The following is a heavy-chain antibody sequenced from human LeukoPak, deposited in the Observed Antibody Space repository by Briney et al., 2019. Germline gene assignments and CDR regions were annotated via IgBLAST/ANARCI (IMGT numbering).Heavy chain of an antibody. V-gene: IGHV3-21*01. CDR1: GFTFSSYS. CDR3: ARGACSPWCFDY. D-gene: IGHD2-8*01. CDR2: ISSSSSYI. Sequence: GGSLRLSCAASGFTFSSYSMNWVRQAPGKGLEWVSSISSSSSYIYYADSVKGRFTISRDNAKNSLYLQMNSLRAEDTAVYYCARGACSPWCFDYWGQGTLVTVSS. J-gene: IGHJ4*02.